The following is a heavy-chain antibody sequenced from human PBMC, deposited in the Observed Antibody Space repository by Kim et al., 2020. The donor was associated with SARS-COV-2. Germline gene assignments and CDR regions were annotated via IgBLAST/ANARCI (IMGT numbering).Heavy chain of an antibody. D-gene: IGHD2-15*01. CDR3: ARDHGYCSGGGCHYYGMDV. Sequence: DRFTISRDNAKNSLYLQMNSMRAEDTAVYYCARDHGYCSGGGCHYYGMDVWGQGTTVTVSS. J-gene: IGHJ6*02. V-gene: IGHV3-11*06.